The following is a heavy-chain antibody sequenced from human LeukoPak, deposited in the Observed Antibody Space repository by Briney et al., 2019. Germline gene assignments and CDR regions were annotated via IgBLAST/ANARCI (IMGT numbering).Heavy chain of an antibody. V-gene: IGHV3-21*01. CDR3: ARDASTWTFDAFDI. D-gene: IGHD6-13*01. J-gene: IGHJ3*02. Sequence: PGGSLRFSCAASGFTFSSYSMNWVRQAPGKGLEWVSSISSSSSYIYYADSVKGRFTTSRDNAKNSLYLQMNSLRAEDTGVYYCARDASTWTFDAFDIWGQGTMVTVSS. CDR2: ISSSSSYI. CDR1: GFTFSSYS.